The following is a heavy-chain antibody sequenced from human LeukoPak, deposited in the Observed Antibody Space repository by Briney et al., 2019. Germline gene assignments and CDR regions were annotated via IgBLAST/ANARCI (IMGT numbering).Heavy chain of an antibody. J-gene: IGHJ4*02. CDR3: ARGATGGTRYDY. V-gene: IGHV3-21*01. CDR2: ISSSSSSYI. CDR1: GFTFSSYS. Sequence: SGGSLRLSCAASGFTFSSYSMNWVRQAPGKGLEWVSSISSSSSSYIYYADSVKGRFTISRDNAKNSLYLQMNSLRAEDTAVYYCARGATGGTRYDYWGQGTLVTVSS. D-gene: IGHD1-26*01.